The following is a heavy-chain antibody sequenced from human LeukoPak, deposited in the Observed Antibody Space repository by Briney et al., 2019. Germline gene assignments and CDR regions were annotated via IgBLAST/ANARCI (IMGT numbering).Heavy chain of an antibody. CDR2: IRPDGSNK. Sequence: PGGSLRLSCAASGFTFSSYGMHWVRQAPGKGLEWVAFIRPDGSNKYYADSVKGRFTVSRDNSKNMLFLQMDSLKTEDTSVYYCAKDRDHSASNPPGDFWGQGTLVTVSS. D-gene: IGHD1-26*01. CDR3: AKDRDHSASNPPGDF. CDR1: GFTFSSYG. V-gene: IGHV3-30*02. J-gene: IGHJ4*02.